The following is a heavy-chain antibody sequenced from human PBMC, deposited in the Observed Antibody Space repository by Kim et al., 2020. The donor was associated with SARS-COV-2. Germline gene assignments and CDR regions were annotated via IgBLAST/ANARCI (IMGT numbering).Heavy chain of an antibody. CDR3: ARLEYSSSWYYFDY. D-gene: IGHD6-13*01. J-gene: IGHJ4*02. V-gene: IGHV4-39*01. Sequence: SPSLKGRVTLSVDTSKNQFSLKLSSVTAADTAVYYCARLEYSSSWYYFDYWGQGTLVTVSS.